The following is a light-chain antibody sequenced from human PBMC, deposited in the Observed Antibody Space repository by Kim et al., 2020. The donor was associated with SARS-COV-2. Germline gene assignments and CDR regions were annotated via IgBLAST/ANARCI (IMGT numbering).Light chain of an antibody. CDR3: AAWDDSLSGRV. J-gene: IGLJ3*02. CDR1: SSNIGSNY. V-gene: IGLV1-47*02. CDR2: SHS. Sequence: CYRRSSNIGSNYQYWYLLPPETTPKPLIYSHSQRPSGIPGPFSGHKSGTSDSLAISGLRSAAETVYYCAAWDDSLSGRVFGGGTQLTVL.